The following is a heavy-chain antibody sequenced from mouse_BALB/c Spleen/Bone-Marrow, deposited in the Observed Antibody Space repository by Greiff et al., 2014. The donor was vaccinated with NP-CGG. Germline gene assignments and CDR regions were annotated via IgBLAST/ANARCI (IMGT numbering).Heavy chain of an antibody. CDR2: IDPANGNT. J-gene: IGHJ3*01. CDR1: GFNIKDTY. V-gene: IGHV14-3*02. Sequence: VQLKESGAELVKPGASVKLSCTASGFNIKDTYMHWVKRRPEQGLEWIGRIDPANGNTKYDPKFQGKATITADASSNTAYLQLSSLTSEDTAVYYCASYYYGSAWFAYWGQGTLVTVSA. D-gene: IGHD1-1*01. CDR3: ASYYYGSAWFAY.